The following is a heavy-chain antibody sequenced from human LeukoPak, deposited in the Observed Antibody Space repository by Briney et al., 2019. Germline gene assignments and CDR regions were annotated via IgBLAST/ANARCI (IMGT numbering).Heavy chain of an antibody. Sequence: SVKVSCKASGFTFTSSAVQWVRQARGQRLEWIGWIVVGSGNTNYAQKIQERVTITRDMSTSTAYMELSSLRSEDTAVYYCAADAQGVVTATTYYYYGMDVWGQGTTVTVSS. CDR1: GFTFTSSA. CDR3: AADAQGVVTATTYYYYGMDV. CDR2: IVVGSGNT. D-gene: IGHD2-21*02. J-gene: IGHJ6*02. V-gene: IGHV1-58*01.